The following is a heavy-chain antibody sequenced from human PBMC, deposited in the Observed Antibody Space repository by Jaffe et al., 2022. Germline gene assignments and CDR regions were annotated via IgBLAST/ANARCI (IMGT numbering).Heavy chain of an antibody. CDR2: ISSSSSYI. V-gene: IGHV3-21*01. D-gene: IGHD3-10*01. J-gene: IGHJ4*02. CDR3: ARDPRGSGMTIGQRGRGDTYYFDY. CDR1: GFTFSSYS. Sequence: EVQLVESGGGLVKPGGSLRLSCAASGFTFSSYSMNWVRQAPGKGLEWVSSISSSSSYIYYADSVKGRFTISRDNAKNSLYLQMNSLRAEDTAVYYCARDPRGSGMTIGQRGRGDTYYFDYWGQGTLVTVSS.